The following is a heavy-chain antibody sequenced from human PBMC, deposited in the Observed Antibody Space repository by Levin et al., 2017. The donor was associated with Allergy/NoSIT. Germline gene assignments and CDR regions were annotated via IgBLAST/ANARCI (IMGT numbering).Heavy chain of an antibody. J-gene: IGHJ4*02. CDR2: IRSKANSYAT. D-gene: IGHD1-26*01. V-gene: IGHV3-73*01. Sequence: LSLTCAASGFTFSGSAMHWVRQASGKGLEWVGRIRSKANSYATAYAASVKGRFTISRDDSKNTAYLQMNSLKTEDTAVYYCTRRVGAADYWGQGTLVTVSS. CDR3: TRRVGAADY. CDR1: GFTFSGSA.